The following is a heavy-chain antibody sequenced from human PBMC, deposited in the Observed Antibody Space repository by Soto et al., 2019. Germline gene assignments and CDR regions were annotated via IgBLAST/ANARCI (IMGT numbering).Heavy chain of an antibody. CDR3: ARANALQV. Sequence: VGSLRLSCAASIFTFSTYWMTCVRLTPGKWLEWVANIHQDGNEKYYMDSVKGRFTISRDNAKNSLYLQMTSLRAEDTAVYYCARANALQVWGQGTTVMVSS. CDR1: IFTFSTYW. CDR2: IHQDGNEK. J-gene: IGHJ6*02. V-gene: IGHV3-7*01.